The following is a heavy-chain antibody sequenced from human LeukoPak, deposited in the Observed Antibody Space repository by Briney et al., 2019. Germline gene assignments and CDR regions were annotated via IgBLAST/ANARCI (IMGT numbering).Heavy chain of an antibody. V-gene: IGHV3-30-3*01. Sequence: GRSLRLSCAASGFTFSSYAMHWVRQAPGKGLEWVAVISYDGSNKYYADSVKGRFTISRDNSKNTLYLQMNSLRAEDTAVYYCSFAAWGRGGYWGQGTLVTVSS. CDR3: SFAAWGRGGY. CDR1: GFTFSSYA. CDR2: ISYDGSNK. D-gene: IGHD4-23*01. J-gene: IGHJ4*02.